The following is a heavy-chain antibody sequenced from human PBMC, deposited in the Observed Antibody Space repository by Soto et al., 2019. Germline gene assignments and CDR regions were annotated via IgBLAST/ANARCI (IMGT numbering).Heavy chain of an antibody. V-gene: IGHV3-33*01. CDR1: GFTFSSYG. CDR3: ARSLSGIVGARYYYGMDV. D-gene: IGHD1-26*01. CDR2: IWYDGSNK. J-gene: IGHJ6*02. Sequence: GGSLRLSCAASGFTFSSYGMHWVRQAPGKGLEWVAVIWYDGSNKYYADSVKGRFTISRDNSKNTLYLQMNSLRAEDTAVYYCARSLSGIVGARYYYGMDVWGQGTTVTV.